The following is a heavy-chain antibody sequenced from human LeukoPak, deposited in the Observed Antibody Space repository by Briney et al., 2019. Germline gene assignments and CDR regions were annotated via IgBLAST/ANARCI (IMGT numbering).Heavy chain of an antibody. CDR1: GYTFTSYA. J-gene: IGHJ5*02. CDR3: ARDLGYCTLTNCVRNWFGP. V-gene: IGHV1-3*04. D-gene: IGHD2-2*01. CDR2: INTGNGNT. Sequence: ASVKVSCKASGYTFTSYAMHWVRQAPGQRLEWMGWINTGNGNTKYSQKFQGRVTITRDTSASTVYMELRGLKSDDTAVYYCARDLGYCTLTNCVRNWFGPWGQGTLVTVSS.